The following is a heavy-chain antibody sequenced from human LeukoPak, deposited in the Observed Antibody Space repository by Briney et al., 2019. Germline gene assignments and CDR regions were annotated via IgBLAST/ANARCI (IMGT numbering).Heavy chain of an antibody. CDR3: ARMTKYYYGMDV. CDR2: IKQDGSEK. CDR1: GFTFSSYW. V-gene: IGHV3-7*01. J-gene: IGHJ6*02. Sequence: GGSLRLSCAASGFTFSSYWVSWVRQAPGKGLEWVANIKQDGSEKYYVDSVKGRFTISRDNAKNSLYLQMNSLRAEDTAVYYCARMTKYYYGMDVWGQGTTVTVSS.